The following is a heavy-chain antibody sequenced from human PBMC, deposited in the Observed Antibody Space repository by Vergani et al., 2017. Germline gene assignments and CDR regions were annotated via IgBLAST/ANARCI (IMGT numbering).Heavy chain of an antibody. D-gene: IGHD5-18*01. V-gene: IGHV3-43*02. CDR1: GFSFGDYA. CDR2: ITWNGGNT. J-gene: IGHJ4*02. Sequence: EVQLVESGGGLVPPGRSLRLSCAASGFSFGDYAMTWVRQAPGKGLEWVAFITWNGGNTYYADSVRGRFIISRDSDKKALFLEMNSLRGEDTAVYFCAKNKLLRNSYGFDYFDYWGQGTLVTVSS. CDR3: AKNKLLRNSYGFDYFDY.